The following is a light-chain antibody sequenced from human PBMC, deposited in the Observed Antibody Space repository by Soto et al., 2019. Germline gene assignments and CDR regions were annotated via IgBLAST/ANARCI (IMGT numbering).Light chain of an antibody. V-gene: IGLV7-46*01. Sequence: QAVVTQEPSLTVSPGGTVTLTCGSSTGAVTSHHYPYWFQQRPGQVPRALIYATSNKHSGTPARFSGSLLGGKPALNLSGAQPEEEADYYCSLSDSGVRVFGGGTKLTVL. CDR3: SLSDSGVRV. CDR2: ATS. J-gene: IGLJ3*02. CDR1: TGAVTSHHY.